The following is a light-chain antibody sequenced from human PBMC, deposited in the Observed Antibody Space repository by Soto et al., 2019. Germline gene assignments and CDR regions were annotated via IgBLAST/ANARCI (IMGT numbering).Light chain of an antibody. CDR1: QDIANS. CDR2: DAS. CDR3: QQYENLPPT. Sequence: DIQMTQSPSSLSASIGDRVILTCQASQDIANSLNWYQHKPGKAPKLLIYDASNLERGVPARLRGSGSGTDFSFTISSLQHEDIATYYCQQYENLPPTFGQGTRLEIK. V-gene: IGKV1-33*01. J-gene: IGKJ5*01.